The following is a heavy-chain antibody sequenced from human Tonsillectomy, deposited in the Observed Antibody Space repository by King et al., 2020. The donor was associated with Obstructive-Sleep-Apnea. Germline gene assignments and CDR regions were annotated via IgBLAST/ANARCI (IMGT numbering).Heavy chain of an antibody. D-gene: IGHD3-10*01. Sequence: QLQESGPGLVKPSQTLSLTCTVSGGSISSGDYYWSWIRQPPGKGLECIGYIYYSGPTHYNPSLKSRVTISVDTSKNQFSLKLSSVTAADTAVYYCARDHGGAPPYYFDYWGQGTLVTVSS. V-gene: IGHV4-30-4*01. J-gene: IGHJ4*02. CDR2: IYYSGPT. CDR1: GGSISSGDYY. CDR3: ARDHGGAPPYYFDY.